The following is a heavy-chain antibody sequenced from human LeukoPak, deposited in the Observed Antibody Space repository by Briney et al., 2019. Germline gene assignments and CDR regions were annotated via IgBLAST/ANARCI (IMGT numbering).Heavy chain of an antibody. J-gene: IGHJ5*02. CDR2: ISSSSSYI. Sequence: GGSLRLSCAASGFTFSSYSMNWVRQAPGKGLEWVSSISSSSSYIYYADSVKGRFTISRDNAKNSLYLQMNSLRAEDTAVYYCARDAAAAGPENWFDPWGQGTLVTVSS. CDR3: ARDAAAAGPENWFDP. V-gene: IGHV3-21*01. CDR1: GFTFSSYS. D-gene: IGHD6-13*01.